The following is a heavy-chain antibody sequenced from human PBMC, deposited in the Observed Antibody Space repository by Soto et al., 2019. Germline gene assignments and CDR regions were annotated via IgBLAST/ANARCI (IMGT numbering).Heavy chain of an antibody. CDR2: IIPICGTT. J-gene: IGHJ4*02. CDR3: ASDRDHTYEY. Sequence: QVHLVQSGAEVKKPGSSVQVSCKASGGTFSSFAISWVRQAPGQGLELMGGIIPICGTTNYAQKFQGRVTITADESTSTAYMEVTTLRSEDTAVYYCASDRDHTYEYWGQGTMVTVSS. CDR1: GGTFSSFA. V-gene: IGHV1-69*01.